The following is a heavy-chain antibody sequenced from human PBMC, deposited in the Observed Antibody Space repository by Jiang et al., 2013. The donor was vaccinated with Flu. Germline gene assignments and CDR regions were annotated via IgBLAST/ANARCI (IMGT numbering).Heavy chain of an antibody. CDR2: IYTSGST. CDR3: ARLGDFSTIDY. Sequence: GPGLVKPSQTLSLTCTVSGGSISSGSYYWSWIRQPAGKGLEWIGRIYTSGSTNYNPSLKSRVTISVDTSKNQFSLKLSSVTAADTAVYYCARLGDFSTIDYWGQGTLVTVSS. J-gene: IGHJ4*02. V-gene: IGHV4-61*02. D-gene: IGHD3-3*01. CDR1: GGSISSGSYY.